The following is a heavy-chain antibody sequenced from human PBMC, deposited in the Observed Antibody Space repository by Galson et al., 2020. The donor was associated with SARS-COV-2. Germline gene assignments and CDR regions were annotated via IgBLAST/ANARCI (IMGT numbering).Heavy chain of an antibody. CDR1: GFTFSSYA. J-gene: IGHJ4*02. CDR2: LRGGGDDI. V-gene: IGHV3-23*01. CDR3: ARGEGDHGLRGHDY. Sequence: GGSLRLSCATSGFTFSSYAMAWVRQAPGKGLDWVSFLRGGGDDIQYGDSVQGRFTISRDNSKNTVSLQMNNLRADDTAVYYCARGEGDHGLRGHDYWGQGTLVTVSS. D-gene: IGHD3-10*01.